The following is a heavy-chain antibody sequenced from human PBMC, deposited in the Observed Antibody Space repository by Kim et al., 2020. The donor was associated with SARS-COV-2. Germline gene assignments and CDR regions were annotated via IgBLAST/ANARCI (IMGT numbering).Heavy chain of an antibody. CDR3: ARVLTSGWSYFDY. J-gene: IGHJ4*02. V-gene: IGHV3-11*05. D-gene: IGHD6-19*01. Sequence: YADSVNGGFTISRGNARASLYLEMNGLRAADTAVYYCARVLTSGWSYFDYWGQGTLVTVSS.